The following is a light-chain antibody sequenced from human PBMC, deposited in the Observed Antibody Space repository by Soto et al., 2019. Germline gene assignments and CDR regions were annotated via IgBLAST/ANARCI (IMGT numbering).Light chain of an antibody. Sequence: DIQMTQSPSTLSASVGDRVTITCRASQSISSWLAWYQQKPGKAPKLLIYKASSLESGVPSRFSGSGSGTEFTLTISSLQPDDFAPYYCQQYNSYWTCGQGTKVEIK. J-gene: IGKJ1*01. V-gene: IGKV1-5*03. CDR3: QQYNSYWT. CDR2: KAS. CDR1: QSISSW.